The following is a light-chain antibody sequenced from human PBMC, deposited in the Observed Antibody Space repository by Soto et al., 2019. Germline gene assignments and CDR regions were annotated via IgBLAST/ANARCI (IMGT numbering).Light chain of an antibody. CDR3: SSKRDRSXLFV. V-gene: IGLV2-14*01. J-gene: IGLJ1*01. CDR1: SSDVGAHNY. Sequence: QSALTQPASVSGSPGQSITISCTGTSSDVGAHNYVSWYQHHPGKVPKLLIYEVTNRPSGLSDRFSGSKSGNTASLTISGLQDEDEDDYYCSSKRDRSXLFVFGTGTKVXV. CDR2: EVT.